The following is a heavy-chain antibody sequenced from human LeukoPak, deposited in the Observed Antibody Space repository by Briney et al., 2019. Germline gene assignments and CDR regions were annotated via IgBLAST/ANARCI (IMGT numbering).Heavy chain of an antibody. CDR2: ISSSTSTI. CDR3: AREGLLMLYPRSFDY. CDR1: GFTFSSYS. V-gene: IGHV3-48*02. J-gene: IGHJ4*02. Sequence: GGSLRLSCAASGFTFSSYSMNWVRQAPGRGLEWVSYISSSTSTIYHADSVKGRFTISRDNDKNSLYLQMNSLRDEDTAVYYCAREGLLMLYPRSFDYWGQGTLVTVSS. D-gene: IGHD2-8*01.